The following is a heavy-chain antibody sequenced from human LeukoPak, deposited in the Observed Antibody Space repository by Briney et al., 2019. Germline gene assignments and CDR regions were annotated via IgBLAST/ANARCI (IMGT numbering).Heavy chain of an antibody. Sequence: SETLSLTCIVSGCSVSSGSYYWGWIRQPPGKGLEGIGYIYYSGSTNYNPSLKSRVTISVDTSKNPFSLKLSSVTAADTAVYYCARDPGPLASRITIFGVTYGMDVWGQGTTVTVSS. V-gene: IGHV4-61*01. J-gene: IGHJ6*02. CDR3: ARDPGPLASRITIFGVTYGMDV. CDR2: IYYSGST. D-gene: IGHD3-3*01. CDR1: GCSVSSGSYY.